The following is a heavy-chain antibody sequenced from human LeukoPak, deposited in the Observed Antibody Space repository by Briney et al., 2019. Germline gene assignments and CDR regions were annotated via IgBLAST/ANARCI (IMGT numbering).Heavy chain of an antibody. CDR3: ARFSGDPYSYGYRLGAFDI. Sequence: PSETLSLTCTVSGGSISSGDYYWSWIRQPPGKGLEWIGYIYYSGSTYYNPSLKSRVTISVDTSKNQFSLKLSSVTAADTAVYYCARFSGDPYSYGYRLGAFDIWGQGTMVTVSS. J-gene: IGHJ3*02. V-gene: IGHV4-30-4*01. CDR2: IYYSGST. CDR1: GGSISSGDYY. D-gene: IGHD5-18*01.